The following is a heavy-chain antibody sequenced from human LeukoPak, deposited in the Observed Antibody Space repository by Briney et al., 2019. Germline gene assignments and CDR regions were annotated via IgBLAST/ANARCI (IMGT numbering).Heavy chain of an antibody. CDR1: GGSFSGYY. Sequence: SETLSLTCAVYGGSFSGYYWSWIRQPPGKGLEWIGEINHSGSTNYNPSLKSRVTISVDTSKNQFSLKLSSVTASDTAVYYCARAPPALTSALYYFDYWGQGTLVTVSS. V-gene: IGHV4-34*01. CDR3: ARAPPALTSALYYFDY. CDR2: INHSGST. D-gene: IGHD1-26*01. J-gene: IGHJ4*02.